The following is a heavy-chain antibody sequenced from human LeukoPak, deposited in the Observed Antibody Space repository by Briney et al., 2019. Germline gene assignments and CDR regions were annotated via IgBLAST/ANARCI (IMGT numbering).Heavy chain of an antibody. D-gene: IGHD5-12*01. Sequence: PGGSLRLSCAASGFTFSSYEMNWVRQAPGKGLEWVSSISSSSSYIYYADSVKGRFTISRDNAKNSLYLQMNSLRAEDTAVYYCARDTFSGYANDAFDIWGQGTMVTVSS. CDR3: ARDTFSGYANDAFDI. CDR2: ISSSSSYI. V-gene: IGHV3-21*01. J-gene: IGHJ3*02. CDR1: GFTFSSYE.